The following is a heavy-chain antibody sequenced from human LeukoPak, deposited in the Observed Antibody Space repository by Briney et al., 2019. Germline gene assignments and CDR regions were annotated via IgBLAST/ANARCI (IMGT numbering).Heavy chain of an antibody. V-gene: IGHV3-30*18. Sequence: GGSLRLSCAASGFTFSSYGMHWVRQAPGKGLEWVAVISYDGSNKYYADSVKGRFTISRDNSKNTLYLQMNSLRAEDTAVYYCAKSGGQLPTAYWGQGTLVTVSS. D-gene: IGHD2-2*01. CDR2: ISYDGSNK. J-gene: IGHJ4*02. CDR1: GFTFSSYG. CDR3: AKSGGQLPTAY.